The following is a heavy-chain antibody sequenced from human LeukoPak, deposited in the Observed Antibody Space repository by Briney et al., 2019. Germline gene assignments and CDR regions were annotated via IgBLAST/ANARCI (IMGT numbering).Heavy chain of an antibody. D-gene: IGHD4-17*01. Sequence: SQTLSLTCAISGDSVSSNSAAWNWIRQSPSRGLEWLGRTYYRSKWYNDYAVSVKSRITINPDTSKNQFSLQLNSVTAADTAVYYCARVGDGDYVFYWYFDYWGQGTLVTVSS. CDR1: GDSVSSNSAA. CDR2: TYYRSKWYN. V-gene: IGHV6-1*01. J-gene: IGHJ4*02. CDR3: ARVGDGDYVFYWYFDY.